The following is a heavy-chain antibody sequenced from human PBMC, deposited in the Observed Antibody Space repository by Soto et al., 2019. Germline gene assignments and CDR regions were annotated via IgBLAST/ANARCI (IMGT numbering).Heavy chain of an antibody. CDR2: LYYTGST. CDR1: GGSISRGGYY. CDR3: ASLRGWPTNYFDY. D-gene: IGHD6-19*01. V-gene: IGHV4-31*03. Sequence: QVQLQESGPGLVKPSQTLSLTCSVSGGSISRGGYYWSWIRQHPGKGLEWIGYLYYTGSTSYNPSLKSRLAVTVDTAKIQFSSKLRAVAVADTAVYSSASLRGWPTNYFDYGAQGTLVTVSS. J-gene: IGHJ4*02.